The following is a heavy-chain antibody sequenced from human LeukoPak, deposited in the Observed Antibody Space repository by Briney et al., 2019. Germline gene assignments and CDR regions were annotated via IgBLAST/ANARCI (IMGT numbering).Heavy chain of an antibody. J-gene: IGHJ4*02. CDR2: INPYSRGT. Sequence: GASVKVSCKTSGYTFTDYYLHWVRQAPGQGLEWMGRINPYSRGTNYAQRFRGRVSLTRDTSISTAYMELSTLRSDDTAVYFCAREDDYGTVGFAYWGQGSLVTVSS. V-gene: IGHV1-2*06. CDR3: AREDDYGTVGFAY. CDR1: GYTFTDYY. D-gene: IGHD4-17*01.